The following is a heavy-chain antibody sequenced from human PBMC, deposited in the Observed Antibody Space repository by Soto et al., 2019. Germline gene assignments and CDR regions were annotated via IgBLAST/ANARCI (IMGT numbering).Heavy chain of an antibody. CDR2: IYYSGST. Sequence: SETLSLTCTVSGGSISSGDYYWSWIRQPPGKGLEWIGYIYYSGSTNYNPSLKSRVTISVDTSKNQFSLKLSSVTAADTAVYYCARGKRDIVVVPAGANWFDPWGQGTLVTVSS. CDR1: GGSISSGDYY. D-gene: IGHD2-2*01. J-gene: IGHJ5*02. CDR3: ARGKRDIVVVPAGANWFDP. V-gene: IGHV4-61*08.